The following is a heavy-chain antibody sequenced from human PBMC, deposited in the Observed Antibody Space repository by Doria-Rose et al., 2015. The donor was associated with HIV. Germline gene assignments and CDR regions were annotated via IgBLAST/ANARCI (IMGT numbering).Heavy chain of an antibody. J-gene: IGHJ3*01. D-gene: IGHD1-7*01. CDR3: ARGLPELRYGAFEV. CDR2: ITNSGST. CDR1: GGSFSGYY. V-gene: IGHV4-34*01. Sequence: QVQLQQWGAGLLKPSETLSLTCAVYGGSFSGYYWRWIRQSPGKGLEWIGEITNSGSTNYNPPLKRRVPMFVDTSKNHFSLKLFSVTAADTAIYYCARGLPELRYGAFEVWGRGTMVTVSS.